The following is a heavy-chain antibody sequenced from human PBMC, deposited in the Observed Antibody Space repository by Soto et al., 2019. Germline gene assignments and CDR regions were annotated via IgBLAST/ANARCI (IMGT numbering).Heavy chain of an antibody. CDR3: ARETQIAAAGTDGYYYGMDV. Sequence: ASVKVSCKASGYTFTSYGISWVRQAPGQGLEWMGWISAYNGNTNYAQKFQGRVTMTTDTSTSTAYMELRSLRSDDTAVYYCARETQIAAAGTDGYYYGMDVWGQGTTVTVSS. CDR2: ISAYNGNT. CDR1: GYTFTSYG. D-gene: IGHD6-13*01. J-gene: IGHJ6*02. V-gene: IGHV1-18*01.